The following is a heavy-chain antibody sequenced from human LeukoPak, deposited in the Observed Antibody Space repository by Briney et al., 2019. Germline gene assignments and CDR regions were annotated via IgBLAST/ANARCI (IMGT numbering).Heavy chain of an antibody. J-gene: IGHJ6*02. CDR3: ARDEIAAAGTYGMDV. Sequence: SETLSLTCTVSGGSISSGGYYWSWIRQHPGKGLEWIGYIYYSGSAYYNLSLKSRVTISVDTSKNQFSLKLSSVTAADTAVYYCARDEIAAAGTYGMDVWGQGTTVTVSS. CDR2: IYYSGSA. V-gene: IGHV4-31*03. CDR1: GGSISSGGYY. D-gene: IGHD6-13*01.